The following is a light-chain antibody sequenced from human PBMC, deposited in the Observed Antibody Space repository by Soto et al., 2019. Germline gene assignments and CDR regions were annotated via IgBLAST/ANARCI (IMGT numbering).Light chain of an antibody. V-gene: IGKV3-20*01. CDR2: GAY. J-gene: IGKJ2*01. Sequence: EVVLTQSPGTLSLSPGESATLSCRASQSLSNSYLAWYQQKPGQAPRLLIYGAYSRATGIPDRFSGSGSGTDFTLTISRLEPEDFAVYYCQQYGGSPPNTFGQGTKLEIK. CDR3: QQYGGSPPNT. CDR1: QSLSNSY.